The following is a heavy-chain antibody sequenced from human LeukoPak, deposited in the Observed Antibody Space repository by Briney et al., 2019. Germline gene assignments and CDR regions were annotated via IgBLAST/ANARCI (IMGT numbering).Heavy chain of an antibody. CDR1: GFTFSSYG. V-gene: IGHV3-30*18. CDR3: AKIHTGTTDAFDI. D-gene: IGHD1-7*01. J-gene: IGHJ3*02. Sequence: GGSLRLSCAASGFTFSSYGMHWVRQAPGKGLEWVAVISYDGSNKYYADSVKGRFTISRDNSKNTLYLQMNSLRAEDTAVYYCAKIHTGTTDAFDIWGQGTMVTASS. CDR2: ISYDGSNK.